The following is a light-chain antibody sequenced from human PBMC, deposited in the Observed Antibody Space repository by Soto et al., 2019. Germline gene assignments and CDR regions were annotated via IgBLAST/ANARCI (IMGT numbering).Light chain of an antibody. Sequence: QSALTQPASVSGSPGQSITISCSGTSSDIGSYDHVAWYQQFPGKSPKLIIYAVSDRPSGVSDRFSGSKSGISASLTISGLQTEDEADYYCISYTDRQSYLFGTGTKATV. CDR3: ISYTDRQSYL. CDR2: AVS. V-gene: IGLV2-14*03. CDR1: SSDIGSYDH. J-gene: IGLJ1*01.